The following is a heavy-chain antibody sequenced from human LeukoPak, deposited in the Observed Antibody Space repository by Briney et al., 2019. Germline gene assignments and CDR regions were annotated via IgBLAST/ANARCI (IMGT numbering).Heavy chain of an antibody. V-gene: IGHV3-21*01. CDR3: ATDGRSSGWYGFDY. D-gene: IGHD6-19*01. CDR1: GFTLTTYS. Sequence: PGGSLRLSCAASGFTLTTYSMNWVRQAPGKGLEWVSSITSPVGRIYYADSLKGRITISRDNARSSLYLQMNSLTAEDTAVYYCATDGRSSGWYGFDYWGLGTLVTVSS. J-gene: IGHJ4*02. CDR2: ITSPVGRI.